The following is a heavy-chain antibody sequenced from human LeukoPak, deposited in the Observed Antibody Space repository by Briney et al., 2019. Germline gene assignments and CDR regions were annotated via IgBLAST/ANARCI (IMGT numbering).Heavy chain of an antibody. J-gene: IGHJ4*02. V-gene: IGHV7-4-1*01. CDR3: ARTAATGVTIDF. D-gene: IGHD2-2*01. Sequence: GASVKVSCKTSGYTFTTYGMNWVRQAPGQGLEWMGWINTNTGNPTYGQGLTGRLVFSLDTSASTAYMQISSLKPEDTAVYYCARTAATGVTIDFWGQGTLVTVSS. CDR2: INTNTGNP. CDR1: GYTFTTYG.